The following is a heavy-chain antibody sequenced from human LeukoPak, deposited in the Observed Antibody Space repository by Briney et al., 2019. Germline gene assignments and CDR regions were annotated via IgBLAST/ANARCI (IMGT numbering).Heavy chain of an antibody. CDR1: GGSISSGDYN. Sequence: PSETLSLTCTVSGGSISSGDYNWSWIRQHPGKGLEWIGYIYYSGSTYYNPSLKSRVTISVDTSKNQFSLKLSSVTAADTAVFYCARTYSNSPRDVFDIWGQGTMVTVSS. CDR2: IYYSGST. CDR3: ARTYSNSPRDVFDI. V-gene: IGHV4-31*03. J-gene: IGHJ3*02. D-gene: IGHD5-18*01.